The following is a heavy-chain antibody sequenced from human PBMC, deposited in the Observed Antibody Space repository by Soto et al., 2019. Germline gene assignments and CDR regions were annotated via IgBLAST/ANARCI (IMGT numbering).Heavy chain of an antibody. D-gene: IGHD5-12*01. J-gene: IGHJ6*02. CDR3: ARDRREVAIKYGMDV. V-gene: IGHV4-31*02. Sequence: GYWNRQRPGKGLEWIGYIYYSGSTMYNTSLKSRVTMSVDTSKNQFFLKLNSVTAADTAVYYCARDRREVAIKYGMDVWGQGTTVTVSS. CDR2: IYYSGST.